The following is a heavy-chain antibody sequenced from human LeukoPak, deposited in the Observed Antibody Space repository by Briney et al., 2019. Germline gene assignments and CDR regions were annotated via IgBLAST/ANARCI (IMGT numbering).Heavy chain of an antibody. Sequence: ASVKVSCKASGYTFTSYGISWVRQAPGQGLEWMGWINPNSGGTNYAQKFQGRVTMTRDTSISTAYMELSRLRSDDTAVYYCAIEPRSDLDYWGQGTLVTVSS. CDR2: INPNSGGT. V-gene: IGHV1-2*02. CDR3: AIEPRSDLDY. J-gene: IGHJ4*02. CDR1: GYTFTSYG.